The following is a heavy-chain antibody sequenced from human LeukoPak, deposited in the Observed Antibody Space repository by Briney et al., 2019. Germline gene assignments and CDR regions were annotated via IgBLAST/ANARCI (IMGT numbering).Heavy chain of an antibody. CDR3: ARDLIAARPVAPFDY. D-gene: IGHD6-6*01. CDR1: GGTFSSYA. J-gene: IGHJ4*02. V-gene: IGHV1-69*10. CDR2: IIPILGIA. Sequence: SVKVSCKASGGTFSSYAISWVRQAPGQGLEWMGWIIPILGIANYAQKFQGRVTITADKSTSTAYMELSSLRSEDTAVYYCARDLIAARPVAPFDYWGQGTLVTVSS.